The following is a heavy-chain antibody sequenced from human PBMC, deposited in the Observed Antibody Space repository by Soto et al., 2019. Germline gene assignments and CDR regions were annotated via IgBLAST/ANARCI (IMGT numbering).Heavy chain of an antibody. CDR1: GFTVSDYY. CDR3: ARVLGGTTGAGHYGMDV. V-gene: IGHV3-11*06. J-gene: IGHJ6*02. Sequence: GGSLRLSCAASGFTVSDYYMTWIRQGPGKGLEWVSYIYSSSSNTNYADSVKGRFTISRDNAKNLLFLQMNSLRADDTAVYYCARVLGGTTGAGHYGMDVWGQGTTVTVSS. CDR2: IYSSSSNT. D-gene: IGHD1-26*01.